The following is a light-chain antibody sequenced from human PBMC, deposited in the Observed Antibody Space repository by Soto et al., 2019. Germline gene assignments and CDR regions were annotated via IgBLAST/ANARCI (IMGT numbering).Light chain of an antibody. J-gene: IGLJ2*01. CDR3: NSYTSSSTLP. Sequence: QYALTQPASVSGSPGQSITISCTGTSSDVGAYNFVSWYQQHPGKAPKLIIYDVSNRPSGVSNRFSGSKSGNTASLTISGLQAEDEADYYCNSYTSSSTLPFGGGTKVTVL. CDR2: DVS. V-gene: IGLV2-14*01. CDR1: SSDVGAYNF.